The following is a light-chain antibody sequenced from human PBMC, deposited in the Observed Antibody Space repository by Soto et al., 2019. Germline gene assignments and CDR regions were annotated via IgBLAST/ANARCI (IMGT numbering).Light chain of an antibody. Sequence: DIQMTQSPSSLSASIGDRVTITCRASQSITTYLNWYQQKPGKAPKLLIYAASSLQSGVPSRFSGSGSGTDFSLTISSLQPEDFATYHCQQSFSMLFTFGPGTKVDIK. CDR2: AAS. V-gene: IGKV1-39*01. CDR1: QSITTY. J-gene: IGKJ3*01. CDR3: QQSFSMLFT.